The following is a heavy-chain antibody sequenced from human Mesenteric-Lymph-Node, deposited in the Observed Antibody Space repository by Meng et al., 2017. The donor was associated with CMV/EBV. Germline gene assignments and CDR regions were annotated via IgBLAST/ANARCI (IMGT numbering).Heavy chain of an antibody. CDR2: INPNSGVT. J-gene: IGHJ4*02. CDR3: ARAAGPLTWAVAYFDY. D-gene: IGHD3-9*01. V-gene: IGHV1-2*06. CDR1: YTFTSYA. Sequence: YTFTSYAMDWVRQAPGQGLEWMGRINPNSGVTQYAQKFQGRVTLATDTSISTAYMELSSLRSDDTAVYFCARAAGPLTWAVAYFDYWGQGTLVTVSS.